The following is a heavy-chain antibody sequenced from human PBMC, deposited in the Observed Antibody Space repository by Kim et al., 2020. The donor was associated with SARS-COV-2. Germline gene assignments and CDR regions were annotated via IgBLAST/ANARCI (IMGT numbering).Heavy chain of an antibody. V-gene: IGHV5-51*01. D-gene: IGHD2-2*01. Sequence: GESLKISFNCSGYRFTTYWIAWGRQTPGKGLEWMGIINPDDSDTRYSPSFQGHVTISVDKSINTADLQCSSLKASDTAIYYCARPRFFSSASCHLFVSW. J-gene: IGHJ5*01. CDR2: INPDDSDT. CDR1: GYRFTTYW. CDR3: ARPRFFSSASCHLFVS.